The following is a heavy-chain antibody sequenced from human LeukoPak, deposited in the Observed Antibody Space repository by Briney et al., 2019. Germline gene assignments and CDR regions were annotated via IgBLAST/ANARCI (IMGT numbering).Heavy chain of an antibody. CDR2: IKQDGSEK. Sequence: GGSLRLSCAASGFTFSSYWMSWVRQAPGKGLEWVANIKQDGSEKYYVDSVKGRFTISRDNAKNSLYLQMNSLRAEDTAVYYCARGRAEGYSGYDGSWDYWGQGTLVTVSS. V-gene: IGHV3-7*01. CDR3: ARGRAEGYSGYDGSWDY. J-gene: IGHJ4*02. D-gene: IGHD5-12*01. CDR1: GFTFSSYW.